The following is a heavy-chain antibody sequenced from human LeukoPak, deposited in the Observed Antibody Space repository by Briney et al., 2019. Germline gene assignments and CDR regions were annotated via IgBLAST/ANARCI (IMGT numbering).Heavy chain of an antibody. D-gene: IGHD3-10*01. CDR1: GYTFTSYA. V-gene: IGHV1-3*01. CDR3: ARDREGMVRGVPPPDY. Sequence: ASVKVSCKASGYTFTSYAMHWVRQAPGQRLEWMGWINAGNGNTKYSQKFQGRVTITRDTSASTAYMELSSLRSEDTAVYYCARDREGMVRGVPPPDYWGQGTLVTVSS. J-gene: IGHJ4*02. CDR2: INAGNGNT.